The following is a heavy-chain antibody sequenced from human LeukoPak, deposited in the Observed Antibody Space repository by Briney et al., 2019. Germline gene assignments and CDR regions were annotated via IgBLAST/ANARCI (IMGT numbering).Heavy chain of an antibody. Sequence: ASVKVSCKASGGTFSSHAIAWVRQAPGQGPEWMGGIIPISGTANYAQKFQGRVTITTDESTSTAYMELSSLRSEDTAVYYCARVVDGYSSSWYSVNWFDPWGQGTLVTVSS. V-gene: IGHV1-69*05. CDR3: ARVVDGYSSSWYSVNWFDP. CDR2: IIPISGTA. CDR1: GGTFSSHA. J-gene: IGHJ5*02. D-gene: IGHD6-13*01.